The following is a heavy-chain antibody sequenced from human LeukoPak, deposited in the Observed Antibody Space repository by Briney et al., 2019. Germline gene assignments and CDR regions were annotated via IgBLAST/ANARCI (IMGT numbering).Heavy chain of an antibody. Sequence: SGGSLRLSCAASGFTVSSNYMNWVRQAPGKGLEWVSLIYTGGNTFYADSVKGRFTISRDISKNTLYLQMNSLRAEDTAVYYCAKDPIPPIDYWGQGTLVTVSS. CDR2: IYTGGNT. CDR1: GFTVSSNY. J-gene: IGHJ4*02. CDR3: AKDPIPPIDY. D-gene: IGHD2-21*01. V-gene: IGHV3-53*01.